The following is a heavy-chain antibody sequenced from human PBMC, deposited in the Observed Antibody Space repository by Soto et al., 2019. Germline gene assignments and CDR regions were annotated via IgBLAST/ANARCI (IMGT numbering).Heavy chain of an antibody. Sequence: QVQLVQSGAEVRKPGSSVKVSCKASGDNFNNYNINWVRQAPGQGPEWMGGITPMFGTTYYAQKFQGRITITAYNPTNTAYMELTTLRAEDTAVYYCARDESEDSYYHYYGMDVWGQGTTVTVSS. CDR2: ITPMFGTT. J-gene: IGHJ6*02. V-gene: IGHV1-69*06. D-gene: IGHD3-3*01. CDR1: GDNFNNYN. CDR3: ARDESEDSYYHYYGMDV.